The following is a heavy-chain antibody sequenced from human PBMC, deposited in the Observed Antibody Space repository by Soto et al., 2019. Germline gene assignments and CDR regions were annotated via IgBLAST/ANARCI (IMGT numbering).Heavy chain of an antibody. CDR2: ISYDGSNK. Sequence: PGGSLRLSCAASGFTFSSYDMHWVRQAPGKGLEWVAVISYDGSNKYYADSVKGRFTISRDNSKNTLYLQMNSLRAEDTAVYYCAKDAIYYDSSGYYSDYWGQGTLVTVSS. D-gene: IGHD3-22*01. J-gene: IGHJ4*02. V-gene: IGHV3-30*18. CDR3: AKDAIYYDSSGYYSDY. CDR1: GFTFSSYD.